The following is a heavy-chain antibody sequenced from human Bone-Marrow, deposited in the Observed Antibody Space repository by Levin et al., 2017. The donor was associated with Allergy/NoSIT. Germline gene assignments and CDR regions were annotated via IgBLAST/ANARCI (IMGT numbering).Heavy chain of an antibody. Sequence: LVASVKVSCRASGYTFTGYNIHWVRQAPGQGLEWMGWINPNSGVTTYAQKFQGRVTMTRDTSISTAYMELSSLRSDDTAVYYCARGVGGYISGCPLDYWGQGTLISVSS. D-gene: IGHD5-18*01. CDR1: GYTFTGYN. CDR3: ARGVGGYISGCPLDY. CDR2: INPNSGVT. V-gene: IGHV1-2*03. J-gene: IGHJ4*02.